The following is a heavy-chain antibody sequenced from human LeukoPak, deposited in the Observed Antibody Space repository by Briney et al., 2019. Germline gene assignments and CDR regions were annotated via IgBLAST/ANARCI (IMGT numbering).Heavy chain of an antibody. CDR1: GFTFSSYG. J-gene: IGHJ4*02. V-gene: IGHV3-30*18. D-gene: IGHD3-22*01. Sequence: GGSLRLSCAASGFTFSSYGMHWVRQAPGKGLEWVAVISYDGSNKYYADSVKGRFTISRDNSKNTLYLQMNSLRAEDTAVYYCAKGDSSGYYPLFDYWGQGTLVTVSS. CDR3: AKGDSSGYYPLFDY. CDR2: ISYDGSNK.